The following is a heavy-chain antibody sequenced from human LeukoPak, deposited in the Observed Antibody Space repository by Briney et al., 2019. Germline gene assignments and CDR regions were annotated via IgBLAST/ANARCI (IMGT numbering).Heavy chain of an antibody. CDR1: GGTISSYY. CDR3: ASRGDSGYGYYFDY. J-gene: IGHJ4*02. CDR2: INYSGST. V-gene: IGHV4-59*01. Sequence: SETLSLTCTVSGGTISSYYWSWIRQPPGKGLEWIGYINYSGSTNYNPSLKSRVTMSVVTSKNQFSLKLSSVTAADTAVYYCASRGDSGYGYYFDYWGQGTLVTVSS. D-gene: IGHD5-12*01.